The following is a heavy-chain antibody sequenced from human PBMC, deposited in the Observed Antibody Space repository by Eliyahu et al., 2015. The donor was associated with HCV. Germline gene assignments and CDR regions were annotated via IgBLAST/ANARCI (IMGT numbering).Heavy chain of an antibody. CDR1: GYTFTSYG. J-gene: IGHJ4*02. CDR3: ARFPGNADTSGYDLDF. Sequence: QVQLVQSGAEVERPGASVKVSCKTSGYTFTSYGISWVRQAPGQGLEWMGWNRGHDGYTKDSQKFQGRITMTXDTSTXTAYLGLGSLRADDTAVYYCARFPGNADTSGYDLDFWGQGTRVTVSS. D-gene: IGHD3-22*01. V-gene: IGHV1-18*04. CDR2: NRGHDGYT.